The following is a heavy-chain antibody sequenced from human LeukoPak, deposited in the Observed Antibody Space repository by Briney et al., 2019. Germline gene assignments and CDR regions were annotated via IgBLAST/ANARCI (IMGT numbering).Heavy chain of an antibody. V-gene: IGHV1-69*04. Sequence: SVKVSCKASGGTFSSYAISWVRQASGQGLEWMGRIIPILGIANYAQKFQGRVTITADKSTSTAYMELSSLRSEDTAVYYCARDLSPQSGTIFGANYYYYHGMDVWGQGTTVTVSS. CDR2: IIPILGIA. CDR3: ARDLSPQSGTIFGANYYYYHGMDV. CDR1: GGTFSSYA. D-gene: IGHD3-3*01. J-gene: IGHJ6*02.